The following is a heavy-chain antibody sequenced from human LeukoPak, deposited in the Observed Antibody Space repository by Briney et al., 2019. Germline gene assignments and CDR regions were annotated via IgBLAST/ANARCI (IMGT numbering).Heavy chain of an antibody. CDR2: ISYDGSNK. J-gene: IGHJ4*02. D-gene: IGHD3-22*01. Sequence: GGSLRLSCAASGFTFSSYWMTWVRQAPGKGLEWVAVISYDGSNKYYADSVKGRFTISRDNSKNTLYLQMNSLRAEDTAVYYCARNLHYYDSSGYYLDYWGQGTLVTVSS. CDR3: ARNLHYYDSSGYYLDY. CDR1: GFTFSSYW. V-gene: IGHV3-30-3*01.